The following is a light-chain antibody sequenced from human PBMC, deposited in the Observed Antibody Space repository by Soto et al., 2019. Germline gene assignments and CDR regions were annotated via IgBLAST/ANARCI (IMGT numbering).Light chain of an antibody. Sequence: QSALTQPASVSGSPGQSITISCTGTSSDVGSYNLVSWYQQHPGKAPKLMSYEVSKRPSGVSNRFSGSKSGNTASLTISGLQAEDEAEYYCCSYAGSKTWVFGGGTKLTVL. CDR3: CSYAGSKTWV. CDR2: EVS. J-gene: IGLJ3*02. V-gene: IGLV2-23*02. CDR1: SSDVGSYNL.